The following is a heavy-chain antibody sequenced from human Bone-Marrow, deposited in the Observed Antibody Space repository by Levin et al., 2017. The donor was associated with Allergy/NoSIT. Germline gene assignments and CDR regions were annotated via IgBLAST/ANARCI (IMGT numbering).Heavy chain of an antibody. CDR1: GSSITNFIW. V-gene: IGHV4-28*01. Sequence: SQTLSLTCSVSGSSITNFIWWGWIRQPPGKGLEWIGYIYHNGATQYNPSLKSRATLSVDSSKNQIFLSLSSLTAVDAGVYYCAGMARSHHFDNWGPGTLVAVS. J-gene: IGHJ4*02. CDR2: IYHNGAT. CDR3: AGMARSHHFDN.